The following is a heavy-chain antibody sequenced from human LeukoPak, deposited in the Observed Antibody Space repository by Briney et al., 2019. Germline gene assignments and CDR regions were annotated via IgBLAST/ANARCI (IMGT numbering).Heavy chain of an antibody. J-gene: IGHJ4*02. Sequence: PSDTLSLTCTISGGSISSYYWSWIRQPAGKGLEWIGRMSTSGSTNYNPSLTSRVTMSVDKSKNQFSLNLNSVTAADTAVYFCARVNSSGSFHDYWGQGARVTVSS. CDR1: GGSISSYY. V-gene: IGHV4-4*07. D-gene: IGHD3-22*01. CDR3: ARVNSSGSFHDY. CDR2: MSTSGST.